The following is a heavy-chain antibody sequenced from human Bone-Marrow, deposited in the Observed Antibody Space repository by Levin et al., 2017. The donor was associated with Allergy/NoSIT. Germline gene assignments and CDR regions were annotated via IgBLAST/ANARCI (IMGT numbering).Heavy chain of an antibody. D-gene: IGHD1-26*01. CDR2: ISGSGGST. J-gene: IGHJ4*02. CDR3: AIRGMGATIGEGDY. CDR1: GFTFSSYA. Sequence: LSLTCAASGFTFSSYAMSWVRQAPGKGLEWVSAISGSGGSTYYADSVKGRFTISRDNSKNTLYLQMNSLRAEDTAVYYCAIRGMGATIGEGDYWGQGTLVTVSS. V-gene: IGHV3-23*01.